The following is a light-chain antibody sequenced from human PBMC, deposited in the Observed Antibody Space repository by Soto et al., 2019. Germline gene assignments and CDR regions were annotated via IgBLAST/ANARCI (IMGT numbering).Light chain of an antibody. V-gene: IGLV2-8*01. CDR1: ISDVGGYNY. CDR2: EVN. Sequence: QAVLTQPPYASGSPGQSVAISCTGTISDVGGYNYVSWYQQHPGKAPKLMIYEVNKRPSGVPDRFSGSKSGNTASLTVSGLQAEDEADYYCSSEAGRSNVFGTGNKGNV. J-gene: IGLJ1*01. CDR3: SSEAGRSNV.